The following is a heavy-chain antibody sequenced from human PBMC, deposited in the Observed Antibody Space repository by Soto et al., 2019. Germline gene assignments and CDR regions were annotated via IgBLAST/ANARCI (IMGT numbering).Heavy chain of an antibody. V-gene: IGHV3-73*02. CDR1: GFTFSGSA. CDR2: IRSKANSYAT. J-gene: IGHJ3*02. Sequence: EVQLVESGGGLVQPGGSLKLSCAASGFTFSGSAMHWVRQASGKGLVWVGRIRSKANSYATAYAASVKGRFTISRDDSKNTTYLQMNSLKAEDTAVYYCTRPIYSGYYYVNAFDIWGQGTMVTVSS. D-gene: IGHD5-12*01. CDR3: TRPIYSGYYYVNAFDI.